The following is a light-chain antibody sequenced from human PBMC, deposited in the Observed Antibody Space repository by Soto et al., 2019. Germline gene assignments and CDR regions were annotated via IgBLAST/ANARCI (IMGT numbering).Light chain of an antibody. V-gene: IGLV2-11*01. CDR2: DVS. Sequence: QSVLTQPRSVSGSPGQSVTISCTGTSSDVGGYNYVSWYQHHPGKAPKLMIYDVSKRPSGVPDRFSGSKSGNTASLTISGLQAEDEADYYCCSYAGRYVFGTGTKVTVL. CDR3: CSYAGRYV. CDR1: SSDVGGYNY. J-gene: IGLJ1*01.